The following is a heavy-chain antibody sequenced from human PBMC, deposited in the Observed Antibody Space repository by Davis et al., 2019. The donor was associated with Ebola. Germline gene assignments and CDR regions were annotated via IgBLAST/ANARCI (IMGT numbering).Heavy chain of an antibody. CDR1: GFSLSNARMG. D-gene: IGHD6-19*01. J-gene: IGHJ4*02. V-gene: IGHV2-26*01. Sequence: SGPTLVKPTQTLTLTCTVSGFSLSNARMGVSWIRQPPGKALEWLAHIFSNDEKSYSTSLKSRLTISKDTSKSQVVLTMTNMDPVDTATYYCAHRRSTIAVAAFDYWGQGTLVTVSS. CDR3: AHRRSTIAVAAFDY. CDR2: IFSNDEK.